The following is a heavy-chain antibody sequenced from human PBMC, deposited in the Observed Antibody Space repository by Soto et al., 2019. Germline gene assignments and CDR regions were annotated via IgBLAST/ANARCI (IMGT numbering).Heavy chain of an antibody. CDR3: ARQRYSNGWYAFES. Sequence: ASVNVSCKASGYTFTXYTVHWVRQAPGQRLKWMGWINAGDGNTAYAQKFQGRVTMTRDTSTSAVYMELSSVRSEDTAVYYCARQRYSNGWYAFESGGQGILVTVSS. V-gene: IGHV1-3*01. J-gene: IGHJ4*02. D-gene: IGHD6-19*01. CDR2: INAGDGNT. CDR1: GYTFTXYT.